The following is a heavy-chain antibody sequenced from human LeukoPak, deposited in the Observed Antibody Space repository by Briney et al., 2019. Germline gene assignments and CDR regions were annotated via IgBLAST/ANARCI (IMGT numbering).Heavy chain of an antibody. V-gene: IGHV3-30*03. Sequence: QAGGSLRLSCAASGFTFSSYSMNWVRQAPGKGLEWVAVISYDGSNKYYADSVKGRFTISRDNSKNTLYLQMNSLRAEDTAVYYCASCFGPDADAWAVAPGIDYWGQGTLVTVSS. CDR1: GFTFSSYS. J-gene: IGHJ4*02. D-gene: IGHD6-19*01. CDR3: ASCFGPDADAWAVAPGIDY. CDR2: ISYDGSNK.